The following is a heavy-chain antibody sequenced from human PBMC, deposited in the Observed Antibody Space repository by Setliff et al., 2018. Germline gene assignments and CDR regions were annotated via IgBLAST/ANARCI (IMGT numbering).Heavy chain of an antibody. D-gene: IGHD2-15*01. J-gene: IGHJ6*03. Sequence: PGESLKISCKGSGYSFSNFWIGWVRQMPGKGLEWMGIIYPGDSHTRYSPSFQGQVTMSADKSINPAYLQWSNLKASDRAVYYCARIRLCGGRVICPPGRYVDVWGKGTTVTVSS. CDR2: IYPGDSHT. CDR3: ARIRLCGGRVICPPGRYVDV. V-gene: IGHV5-51*01. CDR1: GYSFSNFW.